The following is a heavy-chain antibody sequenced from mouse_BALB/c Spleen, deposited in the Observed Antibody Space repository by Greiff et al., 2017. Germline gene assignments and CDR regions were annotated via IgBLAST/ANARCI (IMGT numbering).Heavy chain of an antibody. V-gene: IGHV5-9*03. CDR1: GFTFSSYT. CDR3: ARPQGGSSYGGAMDY. J-gene: IGHJ4*01. Sequence: EVHLVESGGGLVKPGGSLKLSCAASGFTFSSYTMSWVRQTPEKRLEWVATISSGGGNTYYPDSVKGRFTISRDNAKNNLYLQMSSLRSEDTALYYCARPQGGSSYGGAMDYWGQGTSVTVSS. CDR2: ISSGGGNT. D-gene: IGHD1-1*01.